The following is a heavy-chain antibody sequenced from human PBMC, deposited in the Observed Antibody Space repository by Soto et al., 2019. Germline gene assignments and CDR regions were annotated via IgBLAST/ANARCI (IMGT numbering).Heavy chain of an antibody. Sequence: RLSCLVSGYTFNTNYMYWVRQAPGRGLEWVSAMYSGGDIHYADSVKGRFTISRDTSENTLYLRMDKLRVEDTAVYFCVSRIPSWVFDYWGKGTLVTVSS. CDR1: GYTFNTNY. D-gene: IGHD3-16*01. CDR3: VSRIPSWVFDY. CDR2: MYSGGDI. J-gene: IGHJ4*01. V-gene: IGHV3-53*01.